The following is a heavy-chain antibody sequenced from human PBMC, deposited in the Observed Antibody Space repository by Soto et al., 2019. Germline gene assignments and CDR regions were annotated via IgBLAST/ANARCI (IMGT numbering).Heavy chain of an antibody. CDR1: GGSISSYY. J-gene: IGHJ5*02. CDR2: IYYSGST. V-gene: IGHV4-59*01. CDR3: GRVDGDYKRKNWFDP. Sequence: PSETLSLTCTVPGGSISSYYWSWIRQPPGKGLEWIGYIYYSGSTNYNPSLKSRVTISVDTSKNQFSLKLSSVTAADTAVYYCGRVDGDYKRKNWFDPWGQGTLVTVSS. D-gene: IGHD4-17*01.